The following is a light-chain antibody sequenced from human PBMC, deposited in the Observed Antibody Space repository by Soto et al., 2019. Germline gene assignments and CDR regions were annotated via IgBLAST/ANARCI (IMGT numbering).Light chain of an antibody. V-gene: IGKV1-5*03. Sequence: DIQLTQSPSTLSASVGDRVTITCRATQTLSSWLAWYQQKPGKAPNLLIYETSNLESGVPSRVSGSGSGTEFTLTIGSLQPDDFETYDCQYYNDYCWTCGQGTKVEIK. CDR2: ETS. CDR1: QTLSSW. J-gene: IGKJ1*01. CDR3: QYYNDYCWT.